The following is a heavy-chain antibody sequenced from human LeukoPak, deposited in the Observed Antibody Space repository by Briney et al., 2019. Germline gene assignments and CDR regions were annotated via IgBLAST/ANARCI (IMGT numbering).Heavy chain of an antibody. J-gene: IGHJ4*02. CDR1: GDSFSSSNYY. CDR3: ARAVSGRFDY. D-gene: IGHD6-19*01. CDR2: INYSGST. V-gene: IGHV4-39*07. Sequence: PSETLSLTCTVSGDSFSSSNYYWGWIRQPPGKGLEWIGNINYSGSTNYNPSLKSRVTISVDTSKNQFSLRLSSVTAADTAIYYCARAVSGRFDYWGQGTLVTVSS.